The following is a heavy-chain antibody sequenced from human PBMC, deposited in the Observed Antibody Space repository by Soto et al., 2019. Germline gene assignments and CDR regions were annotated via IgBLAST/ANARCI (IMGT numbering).Heavy chain of an antibody. V-gene: IGHV4-59*01. Sequence: PSETLSLTCTVSGVSISSYDWSWIRQAPGKGLEWIGYIYYSGSTNYNPSLKSRVTISVDTSKNQFSLKLSSVTAADTAVYYCARDLLRHLSRPPDRWFDLWGQGTRVTVSS. CDR2: IYYSGST. CDR1: GVSISSYD. J-gene: IGHJ5*02. CDR3: ARDLLRHLSRPPDRWFDL. D-gene: IGHD2-2*01.